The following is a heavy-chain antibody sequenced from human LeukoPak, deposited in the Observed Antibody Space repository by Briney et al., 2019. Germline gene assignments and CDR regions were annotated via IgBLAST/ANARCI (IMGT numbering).Heavy chain of an antibody. J-gene: IGHJ6*02. D-gene: IGHD3-16*01. CDR3: ARDRGRLHYGMDV. Sequence: SETLSLTCTVSGGSISSGGYYWSWIRQHPGKGLEWIGYIYYSGSTYYNPSLKSRVTISVDTSKNQFSLKLSSVTAADTAVYYCARDRGRLHYGMDVWGQGTTVTVSS. CDR2: IYYSGST. CDR1: GGSISSGGYY. V-gene: IGHV4-31*03.